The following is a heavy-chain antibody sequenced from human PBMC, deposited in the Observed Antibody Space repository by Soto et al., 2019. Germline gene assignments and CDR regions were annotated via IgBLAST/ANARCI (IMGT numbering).Heavy chain of an antibody. CDR2: INPYGGNT. V-gene: IGHV1-46*01. D-gene: IGHD1-1*01. J-gene: IGHJ5*02. Sequence: ASVKVSWKASGYTFTSYYMHWVRQAPGQGLEWMGRINPYGGNTNYAQKLQGRVTMTTDTSTSTAYMELRSLRSDDTAVYYCARVGSENSPVSWFDPWGQGTLVTVSS. CDR3: ARVGSENSPVSWFDP. CDR1: GYTFTSYY.